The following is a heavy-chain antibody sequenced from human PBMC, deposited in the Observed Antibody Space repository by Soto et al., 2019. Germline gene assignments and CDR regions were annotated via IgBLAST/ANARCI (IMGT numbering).Heavy chain of an antibody. CDR1: GGSISSSNW. CDR2: IYHSGST. J-gene: IGHJ6*02. Sequence: SETLSLTCAVSGGSISSSNWWSWVRQPPGKGLEWIGEIYHSGSTNYNPSLKSRVTISVDKSKNQFSLKLSSVTAADTAVYYCARGASRVLLWFGELLSDYYGMDVWGQGTTVTVSS. D-gene: IGHD3-10*01. CDR3: ARGASRVLLWFGELLSDYYGMDV. V-gene: IGHV4-4*02.